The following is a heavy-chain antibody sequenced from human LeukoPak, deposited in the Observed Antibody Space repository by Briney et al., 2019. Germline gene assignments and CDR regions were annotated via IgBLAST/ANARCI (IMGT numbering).Heavy chain of an antibody. D-gene: IGHD3-22*01. J-gene: IGHJ3*01. Sequence: SETLSLTCTVSGDSFTTRYWSWIRQPPGRGLEWIGYISYLGSTNYNPSLKSRVTISIDTSKNEVSLMLTSVTAADTAVYYCASDSISMNAFDAWGQGTMVTVSS. CDR3: ASDSISMNAFDA. CDR1: GDSFTTRY. CDR2: ISYLGST. V-gene: IGHV4-59*11.